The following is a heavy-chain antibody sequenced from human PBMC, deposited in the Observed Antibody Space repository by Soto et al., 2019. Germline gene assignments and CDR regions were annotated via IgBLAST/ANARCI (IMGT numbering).Heavy chain of an antibody. V-gene: IGHV3-30-3*01. CDR1: GFTFSSYA. D-gene: IGHD4-17*01. CDR3: AREDGDYPADLSWFDP. CDR2: ISYDGSNK. J-gene: IGHJ5*02. Sequence: QVQLVESGGGVVQPGRSLRLSCAASGFTFSSYAMHWVLQAPGKGLEWVAVISYDGSNKYYADSVKGRFTISRDNSKKTLYLQMNSLRAEDTAVYYCAREDGDYPADLSWFDPWGQGTLVTVSS.